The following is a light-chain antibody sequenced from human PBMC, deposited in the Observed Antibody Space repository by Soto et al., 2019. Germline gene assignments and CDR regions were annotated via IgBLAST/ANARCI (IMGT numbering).Light chain of an antibody. Sequence: QSALTQPASVSGSPGQSITISCTGTSSDVGAYNLVSWYQQHPGRAPKLFIFDVSDRPSGVSDRFSGSKSGNTASLTISGLQAEDEASYYCSSYTNPSTLVFGGGTKVTVL. V-gene: IGLV2-14*02. CDR2: DVS. J-gene: IGLJ3*02. CDR1: SSDVGAYNL. CDR3: SSYTNPSTLV.